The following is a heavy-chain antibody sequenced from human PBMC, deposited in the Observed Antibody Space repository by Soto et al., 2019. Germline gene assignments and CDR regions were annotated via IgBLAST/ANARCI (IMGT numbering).Heavy chain of an antibody. CDR3: ASMGYHYGSGSYPLDY. D-gene: IGHD3-10*01. Sequence: SETLSLTCTVLGGSISSYYWSWIRQPPGKGLEWIGYIYYSGSTHYNPSLKSRVTISLDTSKNQFSLNLRSVTAADTAVYYCASMGYHYGSGSYPLDYWGQGTLVTVSS. J-gene: IGHJ4*02. CDR1: GGSISSYY. CDR2: IYYSGST. V-gene: IGHV4-59*08.